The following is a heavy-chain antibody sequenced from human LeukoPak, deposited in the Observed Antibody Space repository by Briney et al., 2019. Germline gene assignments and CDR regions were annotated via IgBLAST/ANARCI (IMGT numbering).Heavy chain of an antibody. J-gene: IGHJ4*02. D-gene: IGHD3-9*01. V-gene: IGHV1-18*01. Sequence: VASVKVSCKASGYTFTSYGISWVRQAPGQGLEWMGWISAYNGNTKYAQKLQGRVTMTTDTSTSTAYMELSSLRSEDTAVYYCATPRGYYDILTGYYAGDYFDYWGQGTLVTVSS. CDR3: ATPRGYYDILTGYYAGDYFDY. CDR2: ISAYNGNT. CDR1: GYTFTSYG.